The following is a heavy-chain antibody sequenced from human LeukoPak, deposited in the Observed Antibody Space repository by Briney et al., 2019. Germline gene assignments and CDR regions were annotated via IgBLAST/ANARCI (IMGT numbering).Heavy chain of an antibody. CDR2: IKQDGSEK. CDR1: GFTFSSYW. CDR3: ARDGEYSSLYYYYYMDG. D-gene: IGHD6-6*01. V-gene: IGHV3-7*01. J-gene: IGHJ6*03. Sequence: GGALRLSCAASGFTFSSYWMRWVRQAPGEGLEWVANIKQDGSEKYYVDSVKGRFTISRDNAKNSLYPQMNSLRAEDTAVYYCARDGEYSSLYYYYYMDGWGKGPTVTVS.